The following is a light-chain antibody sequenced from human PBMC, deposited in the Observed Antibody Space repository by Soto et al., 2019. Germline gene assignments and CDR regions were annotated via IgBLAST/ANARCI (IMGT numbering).Light chain of an antibody. CDR2: RNN. CDR1: SSNIGSNY. V-gene: IGLV1-47*01. CDR3: AAWDDSPSGVV. Sequence: QSALTQPPSASGTPGQRVTISCSGSSSNIGSNYVYWYQQLPGTAPKLLIYRNNQRPSGVPDRFSGSKSGTSASLAISGLRSEDEADYYCAAWDDSPSGVVFGGGTQLTVL. J-gene: IGLJ2*01.